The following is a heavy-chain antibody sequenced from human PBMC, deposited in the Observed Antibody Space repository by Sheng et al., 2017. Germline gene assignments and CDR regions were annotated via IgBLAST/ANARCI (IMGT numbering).Heavy chain of an antibody. D-gene: IGHD3-22*01. CDR2: IYHSGST. Sequence: QVQLQESGPGLVKPSETLSLTCAVSGYSISSGYYWGWIRQPPGKGLEWIGSIYHSGSTYYNPSLKSRVTISVDTSKNQFSLKLSSVTAADTAVYYCARATYYYDSSGYYYGGYFDYWGQGTLVTVSS. CDR3: ARATYYYDSSGYYYGGYFDY. CDR1: GYSISSGYY. V-gene: IGHV4-38-2*01. J-gene: IGHJ4*02.